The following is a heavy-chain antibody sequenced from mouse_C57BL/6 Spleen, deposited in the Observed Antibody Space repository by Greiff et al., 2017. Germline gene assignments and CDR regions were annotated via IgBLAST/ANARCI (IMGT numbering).Heavy chain of an antibody. V-gene: IGHV1-18*01. CDR1: GYTFTDYN. J-gene: IGHJ3*01. CDR2: INPNNGGT. Sequence: VQLKQSGPELVKPGASVKIPCKASGYTFTDYNMDCVKQSHGKSLEWIGDINPNNGGTIYNQKFKGKATLTVDKSSSTAYMALRSLTSEDTAVYYCSREGYYYGSSYVRLFAYWGQGTLVTVSA. CDR3: SREGYYYGSSYVRLFAY. D-gene: IGHD1-1*01.